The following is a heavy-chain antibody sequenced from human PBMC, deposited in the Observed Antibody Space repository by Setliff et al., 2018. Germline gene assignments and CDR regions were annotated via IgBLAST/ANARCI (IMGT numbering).Heavy chain of an antibody. CDR3: TVYNTCSSKDHY. D-gene: IGHD1-20*01. J-gene: IGHJ4*02. CDR1: GGSINSYY. CDR2: IYYSGNSNYDT. V-gene: IGHV4-59*03. Sequence: SETLSLTCIVSGGSINSYYWNWIRQPPGKGLEWIGYIYYSGNSNYDTNYNPSLKSRVTISVDTSKNQFPLKLSPVTAADTALYYCTVYNTCSSKDHYWGQGTPVTVSS.